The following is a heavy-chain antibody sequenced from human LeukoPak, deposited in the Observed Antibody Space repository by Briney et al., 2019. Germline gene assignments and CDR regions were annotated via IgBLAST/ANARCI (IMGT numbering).Heavy chain of an antibody. CDR1: GYTFTSYG. Sequence: VASVKVSCKASGYTFTSYGISWVRQAPGQGLEWMGGIIPIFGTTNYVQKFQGRVTITADESTSTAYMELSSLRSEDTAVYYCARYSSFSGDWFDPWGQGTLVTVSS. J-gene: IGHJ5*02. CDR3: ARYSSFSGDWFDP. CDR2: IIPIFGTT. D-gene: IGHD6-19*01. V-gene: IGHV1-69*13.